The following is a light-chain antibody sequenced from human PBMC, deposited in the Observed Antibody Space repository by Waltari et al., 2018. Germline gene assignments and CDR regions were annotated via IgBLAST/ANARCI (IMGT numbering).Light chain of an antibody. J-gene: IGKJ1*01. CDR1: QSVSKY. CDR2: ETS. CDR3: QKYGRLPAT. V-gene: IGKV3-20*01. Sequence: EIVLTQSPGTLSLSPGERATLSCWASQSVSKYLAWYQQNPGQAPRLLIYETSIRATGVPDRVSGSGSGTDFSLTISRLEPEDFAVYYCQKYGRLPATFGQGTKVEIK.